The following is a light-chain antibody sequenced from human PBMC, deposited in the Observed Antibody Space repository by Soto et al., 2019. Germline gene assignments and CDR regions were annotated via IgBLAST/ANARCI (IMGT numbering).Light chain of an antibody. CDR2: HAS. J-gene: IGKJ2*01. V-gene: IGKV3-20*01. CDR1: QSVTTNF. CDR3: QQYSDSPPGYT. Sequence: EIVLTQSPGTLSLSPGERATLSCRASQSVTTNFLAWYQQKPGQAPRLLIYHASNRATGIPDRFSGSGSGKDFTLTISRLEPEDFAVYYCQQYSDSPPGYTFGQGTNLEIK.